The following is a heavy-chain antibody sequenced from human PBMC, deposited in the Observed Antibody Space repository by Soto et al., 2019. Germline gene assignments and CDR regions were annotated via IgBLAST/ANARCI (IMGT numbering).Heavy chain of an antibody. J-gene: IGHJ5*02. CDR2: MCXXTXTX. CDR3: ARVIPSVEAWFDP. Sequence: SMKGSCKASGYTITNYVVTWVRRAPGQGLGWXGXMCXXTXTXXXAXXXXGRFTISIDTDSGTAYIDQGRLTSNDTAVYYCARVIPSVEAWFDPWGQGTLGT. CDR1: GYTITNYV. D-gene: IGHD2-2*01. V-gene: IGHV1-18*01.